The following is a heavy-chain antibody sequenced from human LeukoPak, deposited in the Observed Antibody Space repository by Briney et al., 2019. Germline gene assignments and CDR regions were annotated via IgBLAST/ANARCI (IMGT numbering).Heavy chain of an antibody. Sequence: SGGSLRLSCAASGFTFSSYAMSWVRQAPGKGLEWVSAISGSGGSTYYADSVKGRFTISRDNSKNTLYLQMNSLRAEDTAVYYCAKVGEYCSSTSCYRGFDYRGQGTLVTVSS. J-gene: IGHJ4*02. CDR2: ISGSGGST. V-gene: IGHV3-23*01. D-gene: IGHD2-2*02. CDR1: GFTFSSYA. CDR3: AKVGEYCSSTSCYRGFDY.